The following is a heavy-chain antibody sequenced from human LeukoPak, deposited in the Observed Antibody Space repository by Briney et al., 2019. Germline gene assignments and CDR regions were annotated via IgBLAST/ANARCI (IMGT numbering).Heavy chain of an antibody. CDR1: GYIFTSYW. CDR2: IYDT. D-gene: IGHD3-10*01. CDR3: ARRRYYGSGSYAPFDY. J-gene: IGHJ4*02. Sequence: LGESLKISCKSSGYIFTSYWIGWVRPMPGKGLEWMGIIYDTRYSPSFQGQVTISADKSISTAYLQWSSLKASDTAMYYCARRRYYGSGSYAPFDYWGQGTLVTVSS. V-gene: IGHV5-51*01.